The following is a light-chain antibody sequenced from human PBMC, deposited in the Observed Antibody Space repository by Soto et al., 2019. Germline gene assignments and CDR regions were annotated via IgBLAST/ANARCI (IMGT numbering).Light chain of an antibody. CDR3: TSYTSSSTYV. CDR1: SSDVGGYNY. Sequence: QSVLTQPASVSGSPGQSITISCTGTSSDVGGYNYVSWYQQYPGKAPKLMIYEVSNRPSGVSNRFSGSTSGNTASLTISGLQAEDEADYYCTSYTSSSTYVFGTGTKVTV. J-gene: IGLJ1*01. V-gene: IGLV2-14*01. CDR2: EVS.